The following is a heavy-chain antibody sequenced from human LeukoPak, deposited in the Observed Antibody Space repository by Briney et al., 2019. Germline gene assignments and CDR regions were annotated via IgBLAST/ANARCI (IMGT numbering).Heavy chain of an antibody. CDR1: GFTFRSYA. CDR2: ISGSGGGS. J-gene: IGHJ5*01. D-gene: IGHD2-15*01. CDR3: ARIYCSRGSCYSSNWFDS. Sequence: HPGGSLRLSCAASGFTFRSYAMSWVRQAPGKGLEWVSGISGSGGGSYYPDSVKGRFTISRDNSKNTLYLQMNSLRAEDTAVYYCARIYCSRGSCYSSNWFDSWGQGTLVTVSS. V-gene: IGHV3-23*01.